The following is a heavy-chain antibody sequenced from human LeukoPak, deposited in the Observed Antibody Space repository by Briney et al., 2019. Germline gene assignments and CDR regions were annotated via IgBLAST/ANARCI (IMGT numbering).Heavy chain of an antibody. D-gene: IGHD2-2*02. Sequence: PGGSLRLSCAASGFTFDDYAMHWVRQAPGKGLEWVSGISWNSGSIGYADSVKGRFTISRDNAKNSLYLQMYSLRAADMALYYCAKGYCSSTSCYTILFDLWGQGTMVTVSS. CDR2: ISWNSGSI. V-gene: IGHV3-9*03. CDR1: GFTFDDYA. CDR3: AKGYCSSTSCYTILFDL. J-gene: IGHJ3*01.